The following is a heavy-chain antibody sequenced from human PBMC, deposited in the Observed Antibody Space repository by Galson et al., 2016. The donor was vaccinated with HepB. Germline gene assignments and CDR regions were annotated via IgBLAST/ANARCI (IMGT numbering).Heavy chain of an antibody. CDR3: AKDRVKVATLNWFDP. V-gene: IGHV3-30*18. CDR2: ISYSGSNK. Sequence: SLRLSCAASGFAFSNYGMHWVRQAPGKGLAWVAVISYSGSNKYYADSVKGRFTISRDNFKNTLYLQMNSLRAEDTAGYYCAKDRVKVATLNWFDPWGQGTLVTVSS. J-gene: IGHJ5*02. D-gene: IGHD1-26*01. CDR1: GFAFSNYG.